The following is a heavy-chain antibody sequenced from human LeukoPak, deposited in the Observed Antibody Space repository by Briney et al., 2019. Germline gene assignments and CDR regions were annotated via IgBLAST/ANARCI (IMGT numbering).Heavy chain of an antibody. CDR1: GFTFSNQG. CDR2: ISGNGDIT. CDR3: AKDDAWLRFLY. Sequence: GGSLRLSCAASGFTFSNQGMNWVSQAPGKGLEWFSGISGNGDITYYTDSVKGRFTISRDNSKNTLYLQMNSLRAEDTAIYYCAKDDAWLRFLYWGQGTLVTVSS. V-gene: IGHV3-23*01. D-gene: IGHD5-12*01. J-gene: IGHJ4*02.